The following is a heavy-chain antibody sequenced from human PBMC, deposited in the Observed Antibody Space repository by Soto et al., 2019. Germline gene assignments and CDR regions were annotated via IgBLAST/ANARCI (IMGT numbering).Heavy chain of an antibody. J-gene: IGHJ6*02. CDR1: GYTFTRSG. CDR2: INPSGGST. V-gene: IGHV1-46*01. CDR3: ARAPNVDIVATIKLEYYYYGMDV. D-gene: IGHD5-12*01. Sequence: ASVKVSCKASGYTFTRSGISWVRQAPGQGLEWMGIINPSGGSTSYAQKFRGRVTMTRDTSTSTVYMELSSLRSEDTAVYYCARAPNVDIVATIKLEYYYYGMDVWGQGTTVTVSS.